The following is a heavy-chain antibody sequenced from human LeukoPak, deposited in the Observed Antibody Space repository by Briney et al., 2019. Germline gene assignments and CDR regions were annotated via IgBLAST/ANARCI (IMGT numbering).Heavy chain of an antibody. J-gene: IGHJ4*02. D-gene: IGHD3-10*01. V-gene: IGHV4-59*01. Sequence: SETLSLTCTVSGGSISSYYWSWIRQPPGKGLEWIGYIYYSGSTNYNPSLKSRVTISVDTSKNQFSLKLSSVTAADTAVYYCARAPGLLWFGEPNFDYWGQGTLVTVSS. CDR2: IYYSGST. CDR3: ARAPGLLWFGEPNFDY. CDR1: GGSISSYY.